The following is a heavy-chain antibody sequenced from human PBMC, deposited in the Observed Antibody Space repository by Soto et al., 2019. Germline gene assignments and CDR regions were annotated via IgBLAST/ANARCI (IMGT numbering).Heavy chain of an antibody. Sequence: GASVKVSCKASGYAFTSYGISWVRQAPGQRLEWMGWISAYNGNTNYAQKLQGRVTITTDTSASTAYMELRSLRSDDTAVYYRARDGYVPWWIAVAGTSSHAFDIWGQGTMVTVSS. V-gene: IGHV1-18*01. J-gene: IGHJ3*02. CDR2: ISAYNGNT. D-gene: IGHD6-19*01. CDR3: ARDGYVPWWIAVAGTSSHAFDI. CDR1: GYAFTSYG.